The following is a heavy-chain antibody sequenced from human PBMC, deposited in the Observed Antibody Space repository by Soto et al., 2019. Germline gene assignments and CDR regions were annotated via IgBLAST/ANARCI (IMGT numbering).Heavy chain of an antibody. V-gene: IGHV4-59*01. CDR1: GGSISHYY. CDR3: ARGALRYSFDY. J-gene: IGHJ4*02. Sequence: LSLTCTVSGGSISHYYWSWIRQPPGKGLEWIGYIYYTGSTSYNPSLKSRVTISVGTSKNHFSLKLTSVTAADTAVYYCARGALRYSFDYWGQGTLVPVSS. D-gene: IGHD3-9*01. CDR2: IYYTGST.